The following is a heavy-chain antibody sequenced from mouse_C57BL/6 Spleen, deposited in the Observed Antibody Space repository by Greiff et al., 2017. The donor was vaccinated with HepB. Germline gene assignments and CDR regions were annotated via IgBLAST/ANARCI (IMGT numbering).Heavy chain of an antibody. Sequence: QVHVKQSGAELVKPGASVKISCKASGYAFSSYWMNWVKQRPGKGLEWIGQIYPGDGDTNYNGKFKGKATLTADKSSSTAYMQLSSLTSEDSAVYFCAIHYYGSRSWFAYWGQGTLVTVSA. CDR3: AIHYYGSRSWFAY. J-gene: IGHJ3*01. D-gene: IGHD1-1*01. V-gene: IGHV1-80*01. CDR2: IYPGDGDT. CDR1: GYAFSSYW.